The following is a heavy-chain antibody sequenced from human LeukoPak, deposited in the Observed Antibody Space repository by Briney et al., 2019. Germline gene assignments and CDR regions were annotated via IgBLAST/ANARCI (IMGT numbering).Heavy chain of an antibody. J-gene: IGHJ3*02. CDR1: VYTFTIYY. CDR2: SNPIGGST. CDR3: ARNRVVVTRAAFDI. V-gene: IGHV1-46*01. D-gene: IGHD3-22*01. Sequence: ASVTVSCKASVYTFTIYYMHWGRQPPRQGLEWMGISNPIGGSTTYSQKFQGRVTMTRDTSTSTPYMELSSLRSDDTSVYYCARNRVVVTRAAFDIWGQGKMVTVSS.